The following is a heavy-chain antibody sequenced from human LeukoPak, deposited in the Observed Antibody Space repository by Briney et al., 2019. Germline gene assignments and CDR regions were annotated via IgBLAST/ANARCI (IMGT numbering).Heavy chain of an antibody. CDR1: GFALSSYA. D-gene: IGHD4-23*01. CDR2: TSSSDAGT. CDR3: ARGGNPIYY. J-gene: IGHJ4*02. V-gene: IGHV3-23*01. Sequence: GGSLRLSCAASGFALSSYAMSWVRQAPGKGLEWVSATSSSDAGTYHAESVRGRFTISRDNSKNTLYLQMNSLRAEDTAVYYCARGGNPIYYWGQGTLVTVSS.